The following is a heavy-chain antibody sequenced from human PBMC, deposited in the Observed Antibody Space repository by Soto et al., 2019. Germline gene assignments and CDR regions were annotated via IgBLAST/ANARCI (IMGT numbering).Heavy chain of an antibody. CDR2: VNHSGST. D-gene: IGHD3-10*01. J-gene: IGHJ4*02. CDR3: AIGYGRNFDY. CDR1: GGSFNGYY. V-gene: IGHV4-34*01. Sequence: QVQLQQWGAGLLKPSETLSLTCAVYGGSFNGYYWSWIRQPPGKGLEWIGEVNHSGSTNYNPSLKSRVTISVDTSKNQFSLKLSSVTASGTAVYYCAIGYGRNFDYWGQGTLVTVSS.